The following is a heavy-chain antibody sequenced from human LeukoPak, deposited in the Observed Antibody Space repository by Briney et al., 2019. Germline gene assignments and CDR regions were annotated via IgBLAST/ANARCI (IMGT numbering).Heavy chain of an antibody. V-gene: IGHV3-23*01. CDR3: TKDTVDTTMVPYYFEY. CDR1: GFTFSSYA. Sequence: GGSLRLSCAASGFTFSSYAMSWVRQAPGKGLGWVSAISGSGGSTYYADSVKGRFTISRDNSKNTLFLQMNSLRAEDTAVYYCTKDTVDTTMVPYYFEYWGQGTLVTVSS. D-gene: IGHD5-18*01. CDR2: ISGSGGST. J-gene: IGHJ4*02.